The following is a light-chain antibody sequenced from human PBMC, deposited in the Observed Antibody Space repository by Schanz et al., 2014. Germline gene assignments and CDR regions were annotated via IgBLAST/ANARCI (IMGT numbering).Light chain of an antibody. CDR1: QSISSY. V-gene: IGKV1-39*02. CDR2: AAS. J-gene: IGKJ2*01. Sequence: DIQMTPSPSSLSASVGDRVTITCRARQSISSYLNWYQQKPGKAPKLLIYAASSLQSGVPSRFSGSGSATEFTLTISNLQPDDFATYYCQLYNSFFGSTFGQGTKLEIK. CDR3: QLYNSFFGST.